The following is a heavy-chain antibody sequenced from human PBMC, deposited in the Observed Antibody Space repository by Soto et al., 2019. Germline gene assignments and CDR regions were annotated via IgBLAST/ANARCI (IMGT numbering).Heavy chain of an antibody. V-gene: IGHV3-53*01. CDR2: LSRGGRT. CDR1: GFTVTTNY. CDR3: ATYTSYDY. Sequence: PGGPLRLSCAASGFTVTTNYMSRARQAPGKCLEWVSLLSRGGRTFYADSVKGRFTISGDNSKNTLFLQMNSLRTEHTAEDFCATYTSYDYWGQGTVDTVSS. D-gene: IGHD2-2*01. J-gene: IGHJ4*02.